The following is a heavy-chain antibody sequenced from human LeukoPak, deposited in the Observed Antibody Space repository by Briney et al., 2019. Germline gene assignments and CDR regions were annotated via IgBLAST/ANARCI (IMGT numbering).Heavy chain of an antibody. V-gene: IGHV3-30*14. CDR3: ARDLGNIAVMVKGFDI. CDR2: VSYDGSNK. J-gene: IGHJ3*02. Sequence: HTGGSLRLSCAASGFTFRYYAMHWVRQAPGKGLEWVAVVSYDGSNKYYADSVKGRFTISRDNSKNTLYLQMNSLRAEDTAVYYCARDLGNIAVMVKGFDIWGQGTIVTVSS. D-gene: IGHD6-19*01. CDR1: GFTFRYYA.